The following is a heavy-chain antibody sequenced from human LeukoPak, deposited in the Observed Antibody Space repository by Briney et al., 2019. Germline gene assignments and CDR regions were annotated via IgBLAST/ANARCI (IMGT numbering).Heavy chain of an antibody. CDR2: ISSSSSYI. D-gene: IGHD3-3*01. V-gene: IGHV3-21*01. Sequence: GGSLRLSCAASGFTFSSYSMNWVRQAPGKGLEWVSSISSSSSYIYYADSVKGRFTISRDNAKNSLYLQMNSLRAEDMAVYYCARAVATIRFLEWLLDAFDIWGQGTMVTVSS. CDR3: ARAVATIRFLEWLLDAFDI. CDR1: GFTFSSYS. J-gene: IGHJ3*02.